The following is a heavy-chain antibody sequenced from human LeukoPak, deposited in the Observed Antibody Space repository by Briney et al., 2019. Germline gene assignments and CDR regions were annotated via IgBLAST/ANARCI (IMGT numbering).Heavy chain of an antibody. J-gene: IGHJ5*02. CDR3: ARTVGATNCFDP. CDR1: GYTFTSYD. V-gene: IGHV1-8*01. CDR2: MNPNSGNT. Sequence: GASVKVSCKASGYTFTSYDINWVRQATGQGLEWMGWMNPNSGNTGYAQKFQGRVTMTRNTSISTAYMELSSLRPEDTAVYYCARTVGATNCFDPWGQGTLVTVSS. D-gene: IGHD1-26*01.